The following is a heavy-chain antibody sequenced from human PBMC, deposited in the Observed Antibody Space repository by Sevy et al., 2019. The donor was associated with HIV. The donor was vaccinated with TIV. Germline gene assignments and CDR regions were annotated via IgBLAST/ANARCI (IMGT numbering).Heavy chain of an antibody. J-gene: IGHJ3*02. Sequence: GGSLRLSCAASGFTFSSYGMHWVRQAPGKGLEWVAVIWYDGSNKYYADSVKGRFTISRDNSKNTLYLQMNSLRAEDTAGYYCARSQDYYDSSGYYSNDAFDIWGQGTMVTVSS. D-gene: IGHD3-22*01. V-gene: IGHV3-33*01. CDR3: ARSQDYYDSSGYYSNDAFDI. CDR1: GFTFSSYG. CDR2: IWYDGSNK.